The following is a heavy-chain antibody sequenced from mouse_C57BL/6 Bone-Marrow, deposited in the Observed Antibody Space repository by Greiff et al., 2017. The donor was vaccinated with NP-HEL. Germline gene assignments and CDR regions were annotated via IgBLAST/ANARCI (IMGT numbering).Heavy chain of an antibody. CDR1: GYTFTSYG. Sequence: VQLQQSGAELARPGASVKLSCKASGYTFTSYGISWVKQRTGQGLEWIGEIYPRSGNTYYNEKFKGKATLTADKSSSTAYMELRSLTSEDSAVYFCARRLIFPYYYGSSYWYFDVWGTGTTVTVSS. V-gene: IGHV1-81*01. D-gene: IGHD1-1*01. J-gene: IGHJ1*03. CDR3: ARRLIFPYYYGSSYWYFDV. CDR2: IYPRSGNT.